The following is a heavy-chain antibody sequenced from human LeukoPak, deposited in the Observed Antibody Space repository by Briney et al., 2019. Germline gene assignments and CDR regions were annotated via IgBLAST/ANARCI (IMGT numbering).Heavy chain of an antibody. CDR2: IFGSGGSP. CDR3: GKTTVGYSSGQKPAWPVDY. J-gene: IGHJ4*02. CDR1: GFTFGSHA. D-gene: IGHD5-18*01. V-gene: IGHV3-23*01. Sequence: GGSLRLSCEASGFTFGSHAMYWVRQAPGKGLEWVAGIFGSGGSPHYADSVKGRFTISRDNSRNTVYLQINSLRAEDTAVYYCGKTTVGYSSGQKPAWPVDYWGQGTLVTVSS.